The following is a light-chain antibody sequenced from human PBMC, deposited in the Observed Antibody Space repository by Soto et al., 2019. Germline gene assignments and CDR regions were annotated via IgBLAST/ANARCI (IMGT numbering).Light chain of an antibody. CDR2: EVS. CDR1: SSDVGGYNY. Sequence: QSALTQPASVSGSLGQSITISCTGTSSDVGGYNYVSWYQQHPGKAPKLMIYEVSNRPSGVSNRFSGSKSGNTASLTISGLQAEDEADYYCSSYTSSSTHNYVFGTGTKVTV. CDR3: SSYTSSSTHNYV. V-gene: IGLV2-14*01. J-gene: IGLJ1*01.